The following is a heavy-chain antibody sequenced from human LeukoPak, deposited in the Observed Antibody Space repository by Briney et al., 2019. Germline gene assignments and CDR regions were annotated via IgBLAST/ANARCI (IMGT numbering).Heavy chain of an antibody. J-gene: IGHJ4*02. V-gene: IGHV1-18*01. D-gene: IGHD3-9*01. Sequence: ASVKVSCKASGYTFTSYDINWVRHAPGQGLEWMGWISAYNGNTNYAQKLQGRVTMTTDTSTSTAYMELRSLRSDDTAVYYCARLDWLLYDFDYWGQGTLVTVSS. CDR1: GYTFTSYD. CDR3: ARLDWLLYDFDY. CDR2: ISAYNGNT.